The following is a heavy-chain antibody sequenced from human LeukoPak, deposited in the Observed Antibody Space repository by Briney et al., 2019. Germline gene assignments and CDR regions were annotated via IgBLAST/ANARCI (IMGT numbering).Heavy chain of an antibody. V-gene: IGHV1-2*02. CDR2: INPNGGGT. D-gene: IGHD6-6*01. CDR1: GYTFTGYY. J-gene: IGHJ6*03. CDR3: ARDSLIAARIYYYYYYMDV. Sequence: ASVKVSCKASGYTFTGYYMHWVRQAPGQGLEWMGWINPNGGGTNYAQKFQGRVTMTRDTSISTAYMELSRLRSDDTAVYYCARDSLIAARIYYYYYYMDVWGKGTTVTVSS.